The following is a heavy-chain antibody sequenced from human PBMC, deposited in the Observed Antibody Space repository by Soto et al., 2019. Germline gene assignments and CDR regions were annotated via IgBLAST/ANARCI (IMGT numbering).Heavy chain of an antibody. J-gene: IGHJ4*02. CDR2: ISGSGSST. D-gene: IGHD3-9*01. CDR1: GFTFSSYA. CDR3: ARVTTFYDILNSSYALNYFDY. V-gene: IGHV3-23*01. Sequence: GGSLRLSCAASGFTFSSYALSWVRQPPGEGLEWVSGISGSGSSTYYADSVQGRFSISRDNSKNTLYLQLNSLRPEDTAVYYCARVTTFYDILNSSYALNYFDYWGQGTRVTVSS.